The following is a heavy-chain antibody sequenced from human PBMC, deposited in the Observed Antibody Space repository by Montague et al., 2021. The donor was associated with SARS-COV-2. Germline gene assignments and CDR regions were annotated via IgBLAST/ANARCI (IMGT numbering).Heavy chain of an antibody. Sequence: TLSLTCTVSGGSISTGGYYWSWIRQPPGKGLEWIGNINYSGSTYYNPSLKSRVTISVDTSKNQFSLQLSSVTAADTAVYYCAREGGLRYFGWLLRADYYYNCMDDWGQGTTVTVSS. V-gene: IGHV4-31*03. CDR1: GGSISTGGYY. J-gene: IGHJ6*02. D-gene: IGHD3-9*01. CDR2: INYSGST. CDR3: AREGGLRYFGWLLRADYYYNCMDD.